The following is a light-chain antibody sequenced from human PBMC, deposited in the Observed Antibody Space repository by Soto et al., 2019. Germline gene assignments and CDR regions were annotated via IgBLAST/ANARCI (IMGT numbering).Light chain of an antibody. V-gene: IGKV3-20*01. J-gene: IGKJ1*01. CDR1: QSVSSSY. CDR2: GAS. Sequence: EIVLTQSPGTLSLSPGERATLSCRASQSVSSSYLAWYQQKPGQAPRLLVYGASNRATGIPDRFSGSGSGTDFTLTISRLEPEDFAVYYCQQYGSSPLCTFDQGTKVEIK. CDR3: QQYGSSPLCT.